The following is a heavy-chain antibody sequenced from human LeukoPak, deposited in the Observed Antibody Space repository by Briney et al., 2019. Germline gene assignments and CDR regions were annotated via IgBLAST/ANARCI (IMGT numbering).Heavy chain of an antibody. V-gene: IGHV3-21*04. CDR2: ITKSSTYV. D-gene: IGHD3-10*01. J-gene: IGHJ4*02. CDR1: GFTFRTHS. CDR3: ARGSGVHV. Sequence: GGSLRLACAASGFTFRTHSMNWVRQAPGKGLEWVSSITKSSTYVYYADSVKGRFTISRDNANNSLFLQMNNLGVDDTGVYYCARGSGVHVWGQGTLVLVSS.